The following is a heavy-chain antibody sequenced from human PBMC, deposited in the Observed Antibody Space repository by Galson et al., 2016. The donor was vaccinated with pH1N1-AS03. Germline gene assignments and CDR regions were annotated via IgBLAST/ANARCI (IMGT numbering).Heavy chain of an antibody. Sequence: QSGAEVKKPGESLKISCKGSGYSFISYWIGWVRQMPGKGLELLGIIYPSDSDIRYSPSFQGQITISVHKTITTAFLQWTSLKPSDTGMYYCARLPVSATDPLYYFDLWGQGTLVTVSS. D-gene: IGHD2-15*01. V-gene: IGHV5-51*01. CDR2: IYPSDSDI. CDR1: GYSFISYW. CDR3: ARLPVSATDPLYYFDL. J-gene: IGHJ4*02.